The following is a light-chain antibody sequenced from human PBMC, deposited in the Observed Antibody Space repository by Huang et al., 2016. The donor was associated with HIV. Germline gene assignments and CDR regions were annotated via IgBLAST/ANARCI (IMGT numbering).Light chain of an antibody. CDR3: QQYNAYPWT. CDR2: KAA. V-gene: IGKV1-5*03. Sequence: DIQMTQSPSTLSASIGDRVTITCRASQTITWWLAWYQQKPGKAPKVLIYKAASLESGVPSRFIGSGSGTEFTLTISSLQPDDFATYYYQQYNAYPWTFGQGTKVEI. J-gene: IGKJ1*01. CDR1: QTITWW.